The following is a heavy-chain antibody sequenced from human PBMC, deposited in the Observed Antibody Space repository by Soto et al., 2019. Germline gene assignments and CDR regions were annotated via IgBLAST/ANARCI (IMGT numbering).Heavy chain of an antibody. V-gene: IGHV3-23*01. Sequence: GSLRLSCAASGFTFSSYAMSWVRQAPGKGLEWVSAISGSGGSTYYADSVKGRFTISRDNSKNTLYLQMNSLRAEDTAVYYCAKDPIEYSSSSAYFDYWGQGTLVTVSS. CDR3: AKDPIEYSSSSAYFDY. J-gene: IGHJ4*02. D-gene: IGHD6-6*01. CDR1: GFTFSSYA. CDR2: ISGSGGST.